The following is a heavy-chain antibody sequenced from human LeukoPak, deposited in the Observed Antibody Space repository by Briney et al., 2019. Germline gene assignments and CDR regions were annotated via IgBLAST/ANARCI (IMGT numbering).Heavy chain of an antibody. V-gene: IGHV3-23*01. Sequence: GGSLRLSCAASGFTFSSYAMSWVRRAPGKGLEWVSAISGSGGSTYYADSVKGRFTISRDNSKNTLYLQMNSLRAEDTAVYYCARTLYYDILTGPDAFDIWGQGTMVTVSS. CDR1: GFTFSSYA. CDR3: ARTLYYDILTGPDAFDI. CDR2: ISGSGGST. J-gene: IGHJ3*02. D-gene: IGHD3-9*01.